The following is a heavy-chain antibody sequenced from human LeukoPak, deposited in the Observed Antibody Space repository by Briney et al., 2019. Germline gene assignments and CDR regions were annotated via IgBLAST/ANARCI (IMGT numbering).Heavy chain of an antibody. V-gene: IGHV1-69*05. D-gene: IGHD3-10*01. CDR1: GGTFSSYA. CDR3: ARDRGYYYYYMDV. Sequence: SVKVSCKASGGTFSSYAISWVRQAPGQGLEWMGRIIPIFGTANYAQKFQGRVTITTDESTSTAYMELSSLRSEDTAVYYCARDRGYYYYYMDVWAKGTTVTVSS. J-gene: IGHJ6*03. CDR2: IIPIFGTA.